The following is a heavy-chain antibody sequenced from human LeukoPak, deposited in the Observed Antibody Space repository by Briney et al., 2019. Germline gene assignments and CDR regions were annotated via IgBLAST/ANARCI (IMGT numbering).Heavy chain of an antibody. Sequence: PGGSLRLSCAASGFTFSTYGMHWVRQAPGKGLEWVAFIRYDGSNKYYADSVKGRLTISRDSSKNTLYLQMNSLRAEDTAVYYCATTTTGYSSSRGHYWGQGTLVTVSS. V-gene: IGHV3-30*02. D-gene: IGHD6-13*01. J-gene: IGHJ4*02. CDR2: IRYDGSNK. CDR1: GFTFSTYG. CDR3: ATTTTGYSSSRGHY.